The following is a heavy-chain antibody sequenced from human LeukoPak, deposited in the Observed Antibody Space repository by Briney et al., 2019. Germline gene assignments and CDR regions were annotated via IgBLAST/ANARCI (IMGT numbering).Heavy chain of an antibody. D-gene: IGHD3-22*01. CDR1: GFTFTTYA. J-gene: IGHJ3*01. CDR3: AKAKGQYDTDTFDV. V-gene: IGHV3-23*01. CDR2: VSGPGYST. Sequence: PGGSLRLSCAASGFTFTTYAMSWVRQAPGKGLEWISGVSGPGYSTYYADSMKGRFTISRDNSKNTLYLQMNSLRAEDTAVFYCAKAKGQYDTDTFDVGGLGTMVTVSS.